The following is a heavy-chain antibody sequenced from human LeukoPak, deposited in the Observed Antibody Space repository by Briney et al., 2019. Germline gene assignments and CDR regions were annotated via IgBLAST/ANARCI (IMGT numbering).Heavy chain of an antibody. D-gene: IGHD3-22*01. Sequence: GGSLRLSCAASGFTFSSYWMHWVGHAPGKGLVWVSRIKSDGSITSYADAVKGRLTISRDNAKNTLYLQMNSLRAEDTAVYYCAGSSGPNWFDPWGQGTRVTVSS. V-gene: IGHV3-74*01. CDR3: AGSSGPNWFDP. CDR1: GFTFSSYW. J-gene: IGHJ5*02. CDR2: IKSDGSIT.